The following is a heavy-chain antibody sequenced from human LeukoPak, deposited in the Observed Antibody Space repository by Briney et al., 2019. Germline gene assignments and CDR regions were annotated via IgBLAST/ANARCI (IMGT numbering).Heavy chain of an antibody. CDR2: IYTSGRT. CDR3: ASDSSGDYKY. J-gene: IGHJ4*02. Sequence: PSETLSLTCTVSGGSISSSSFYWSRIRQPAGKGLEWIGRIYTSGRTNFNPSLKSRLTMSIDTSKNQFSLKLYSVTAADTAMYYCASDSSGDYKYWGQGTLVTVSS. V-gene: IGHV4-61*02. D-gene: IGHD3-22*01. CDR1: GGSISSSSFY.